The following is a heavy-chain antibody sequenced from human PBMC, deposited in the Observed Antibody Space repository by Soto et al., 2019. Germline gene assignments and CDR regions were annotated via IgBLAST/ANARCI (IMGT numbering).Heavy chain of an antibody. D-gene: IGHD6-6*01. CDR1: IGSISSSNW. J-gene: IGHJ5*02. CDR2: IYHSGST. V-gene: IGHV4-4*02. CDR3: ARVKPEYSSSDNWFDP. Sequence: PSETLSLTCAVSIGSISSSNWWGWVRQPPGKGLEWIGEIYHSGSTNYNPSLKSRVTISVDKSKNQFSLKLSSVTAADTAVYYCARVKPEYSSSDNWFDPWGQGTLVTVSP.